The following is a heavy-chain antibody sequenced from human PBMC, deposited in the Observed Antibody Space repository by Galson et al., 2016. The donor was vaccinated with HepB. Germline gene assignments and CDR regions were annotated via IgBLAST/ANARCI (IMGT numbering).Heavy chain of an antibody. CDR3: ARDSGYCSGGSCYGDAFDV. D-gene: IGHD2-15*01. CDR1: GFTFSTHD. CDR2: ISGIGENT. J-gene: IGHJ3*01. Sequence: SLRLSCAASGFTFSTHDMSWVRQAPGKGLEWVLAISGIGENTHYADSVKGRFTISRDNAKNSLYLQMSGLRPEDTAVYYCARDSGYCSGGSCYGDAFDVWGQGAMVTVSS. V-gene: IGHV3-23*01.